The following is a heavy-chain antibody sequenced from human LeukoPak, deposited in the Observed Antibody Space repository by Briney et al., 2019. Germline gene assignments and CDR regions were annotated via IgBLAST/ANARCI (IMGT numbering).Heavy chain of an antibody. CDR1: GFTFNNYG. CDR2: IRYDGSNK. D-gene: IGHD3-22*01. V-gene: IGHV3-30*02. Sequence: GGSLRLSCAASGFTFNNYGMHWVRQAPGKGLEWVAFIRYDGSNKYYADSVKGRFTISRDNSKNTLFLQMNSLRAEDTAVYYCAKSLITSYYYDSSGYYYEGFDYWGQGTLVTVSS. CDR3: AKSLITSYYYDSSGYYYEGFDY. J-gene: IGHJ4*02.